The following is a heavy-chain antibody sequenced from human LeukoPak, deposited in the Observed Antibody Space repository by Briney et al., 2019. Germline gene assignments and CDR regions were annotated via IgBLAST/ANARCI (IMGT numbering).Heavy chain of an antibody. J-gene: IGHJ4*02. V-gene: IGHV3-48*03. CDR1: GFTFSSYE. CDR3: ARDHNGPYTFDY. Sequence: PGGSLRLSCAASGFTFSSYEMNWVRQAPGKGLEWVSYISSSGSTIYYADSVKGRFTISRDNAKNSLYLQMNSLRAEDTAVYYCARDHNGPYTFDYWGQGTLVTVSS. CDR2: ISSSGSTI. D-gene: IGHD2-2*02.